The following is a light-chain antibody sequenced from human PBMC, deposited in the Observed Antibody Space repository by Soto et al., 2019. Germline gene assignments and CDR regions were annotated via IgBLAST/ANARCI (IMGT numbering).Light chain of an antibody. Sequence: ELVMTQSPATLSVPRGDRARHSCRANQAISSNLAWYQQKPGQAPRLLIYGASTRATGIPDRFSGSGSGTDFTLTISRLEPEDFAVYYCQQYGSSPMTFGQGTRLEI. V-gene: IGKV3-20*01. CDR2: GAS. J-gene: IGKJ5*01. CDR1: QAISSN. CDR3: QQYGSSPMT.